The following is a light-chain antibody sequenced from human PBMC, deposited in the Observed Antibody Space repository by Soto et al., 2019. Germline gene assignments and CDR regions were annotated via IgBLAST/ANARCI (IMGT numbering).Light chain of an antibody. CDR1: SSDVGGYDY. V-gene: IGLV2-14*01. CDR3: SSYSISTAYV. J-gene: IGLJ1*01. CDR2: EVT. Sequence: QCVLGHPASVSWSPGRAITISCTGTSSDVGGYDYVSWYQLHPGKAPKLMVYEVTNRPSGVSNRFSGSKSGNTASLTISGLQAEEHADYFCSSYSISTAYVFGTGTKVTVL.